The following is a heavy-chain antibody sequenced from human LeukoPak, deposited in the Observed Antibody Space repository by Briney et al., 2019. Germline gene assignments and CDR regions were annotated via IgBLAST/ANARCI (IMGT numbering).Heavy chain of an antibody. CDR3: ARAVPAAIYWFDP. Sequence: SETLSLTCTVSGGSISSGDYYWSWIRQPPGKGLEWIGYIYYSGSTCYNPSLKSRVTISVDTSKNQFSLKLSSVTAADTAVYYCARAVPAAIYWFDPWGQGTLVTVSS. D-gene: IGHD2-2*01. CDR1: GGSISSGDYY. CDR2: IYYSGST. J-gene: IGHJ5*02. V-gene: IGHV4-30-4*01.